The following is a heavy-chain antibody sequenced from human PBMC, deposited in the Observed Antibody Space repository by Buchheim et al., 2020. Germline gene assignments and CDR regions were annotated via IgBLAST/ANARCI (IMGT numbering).Heavy chain of an antibody. CDR1: GGTFSSYT. CDR3: ARDKVGGSSWYEGHYYYYGMDV. CDR2: IIPILGIA. Sequence: QVQLVQSGAEVKKPGSSVKVSCKASGGTFSSYTISWVRQAPGQGLEWMGRIIPILGIANYAQKFQGRVTITADKSTSTAYMELSSLRSEDTAVYYCARDKVGGSSWYEGHYYYYGMDVWGQGTT. V-gene: IGHV1-69*08. D-gene: IGHD6-13*01. J-gene: IGHJ6*02.